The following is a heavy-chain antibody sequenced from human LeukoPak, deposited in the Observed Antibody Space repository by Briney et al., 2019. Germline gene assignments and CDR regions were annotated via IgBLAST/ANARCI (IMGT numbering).Heavy chain of an antibody. Sequence: GGSLRLSCAASRFTFSDYYMTWIRQAPGKGLEWVSYISTGSSTIYYADSVKGRFTISRDNAKNSLYLQMYSLRAEDTAVYYCARGDSGYALDYWGQGTLVTVSS. CDR3: ARGDSGYALDY. D-gene: IGHD5-12*01. J-gene: IGHJ4*02. V-gene: IGHV3-11*04. CDR1: RFTFSDYY. CDR2: ISTGSSTI.